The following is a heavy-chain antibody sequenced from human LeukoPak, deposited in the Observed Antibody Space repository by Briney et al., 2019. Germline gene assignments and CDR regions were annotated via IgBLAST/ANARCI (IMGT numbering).Heavy chain of an antibody. CDR1: GFTVSSNY. D-gene: IGHD2-2*01. CDR3: ASSSTSLHDAFDI. CDR2: IYSGGST. J-gene: IGHJ3*02. Sequence: GGSLRLSCAASGFTVSSNYMSRVRQAPGKGLEWVSVIYSGGSTYYADSVKGRFTISRDNSKNTLYLQMNSLRAEDTAVYYCASSSTSLHDAFDIWGQGTMVTVSS. V-gene: IGHV3-66*01.